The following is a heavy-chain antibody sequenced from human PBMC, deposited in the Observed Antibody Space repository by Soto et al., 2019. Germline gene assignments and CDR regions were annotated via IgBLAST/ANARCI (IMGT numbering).Heavy chain of an antibody. J-gene: IGHJ6*02. CDR2: INAGNGNT. V-gene: IGHV1-3*01. CDR3: ARDGTTGTTNYHYAMDV. D-gene: IGHD4-17*01. Sequence: GASVKVSCKASGYTFTSYTMHWVRQAPGQRLEWMGWINAGNGNTKYSQKFQGRVTIARDTSANTAYMELNSLRAEDTAVYFCARDGTTGTTNYHYAMDVWGQGTTVTVSS. CDR1: GYTFTSYT.